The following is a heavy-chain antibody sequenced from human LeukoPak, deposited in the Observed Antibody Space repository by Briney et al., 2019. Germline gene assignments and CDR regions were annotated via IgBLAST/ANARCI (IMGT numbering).Heavy chain of an antibody. V-gene: IGHV3-23*01. CDR3: ASETTRGYSYGSPTDGFDL. J-gene: IGHJ3*01. CDR1: GFTFSSYG. Sequence: GGTLRLSCAASGFTFSSYGMSWVRQAPGKGLEWVSAISGSGGSTYYADSVKGRFTISRDNARKSLFLQMNSLRAEDTAVYYCASETTRGYSYGSPTDGFDLWGQGTMVTVSS. D-gene: IGHD5-18*01. CDR2: ISGSGGST.